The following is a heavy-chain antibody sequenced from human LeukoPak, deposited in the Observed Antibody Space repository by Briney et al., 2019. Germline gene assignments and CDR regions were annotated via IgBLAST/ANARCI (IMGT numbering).Heavy chain of an antibody. V-gene: IGHV3-48*04. CDR2: ITTVCKTK. Sequence: PGGALRLSRAASGFHLNDYSINWVRQAPGKGLAYISYITTVCKTKYYPDTVKDRFTISRHNDKRLLYLQMNSLRAEETAVYYCARSKTYYDFWSGYYPYYFDYWGQGTLVTVSS. CDR1: GFHLNDYS. J-gene: IGHJ4*02. D-gene: IGHD3-3*01. CDR3: ARSKTYYDFWSGYYPYYFDY.